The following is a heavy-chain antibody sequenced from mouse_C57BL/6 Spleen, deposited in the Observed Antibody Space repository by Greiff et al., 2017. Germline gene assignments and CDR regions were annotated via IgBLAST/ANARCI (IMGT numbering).Heavy chain of an antibody. V-gene: IGHV2-2*01. Sequence: QVQLKESGPGLVQPSQSLSITCTVSGFSLTSYGVHWVRQSPGKGLEWLGVIWSGGSTDYNEAFISRQSISKDNPKSQVFFKMNILQADDTAIYYWARSTTVVESYAMDYWGQGTSVTVSS. D-gene: IGHD1-1*01. CDR3: ARSTTVVESYAMDY. J-gene: IGHJ4*01. CDR2: IWSGGST. CDR1: GFSLTSYG.